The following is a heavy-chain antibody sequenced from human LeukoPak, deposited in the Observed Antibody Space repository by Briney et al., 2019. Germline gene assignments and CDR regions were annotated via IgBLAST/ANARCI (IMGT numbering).Heavy chain of an antibody. CDR1: GYTFTNYA. CDR3: ARTSVVGAETH. J-gene: IGHJ4*02. Sequence: EASVKVSCKASGYTFTNYAMNWVRQAPGQGLEWMGWISAYNGNTNYAQKLQGRVTMTTDTSTSTAYMELRSLRSDGTAVYYCARTSVVGAETHWGQGTLVTVSS. CDR2: ISAYNGNT. D-gene: IGHD2-15*01. V-gene: IGHV1-18*01.